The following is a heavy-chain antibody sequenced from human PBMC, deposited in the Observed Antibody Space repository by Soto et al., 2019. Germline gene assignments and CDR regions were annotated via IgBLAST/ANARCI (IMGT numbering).Heavy chain of an antibody. D-gene: IGHD2-2*01. CDR2: IYYSGGT. CDR3: ARDLRGSPTSTYYDYGMDV. CDR1: GGSITNFF. V-gene: IGHV4-59*12. Sequence: PSETLSLTCAVSGGSITNFFWSWIRQPPGKGLEWIGDIYYSGGTNYNPSLKSRVIISVDTSKNQFSLKLSSVTAADTAVYYCARDLRGSPTSTYYDYGMDVWGQGTTVTVSS. J-gene: IGHJ6*02.